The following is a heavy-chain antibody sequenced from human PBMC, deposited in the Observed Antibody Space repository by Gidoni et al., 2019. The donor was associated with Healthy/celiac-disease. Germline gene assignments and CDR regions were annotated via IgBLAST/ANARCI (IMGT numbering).Heavy chain of an antibody. CDR1: GSTFTSYY. Sequence: QVQLVQSGAEVKKPGASVKVSCKASGSTFTSYYMHWVRQAPGQGLEWMGIINPSGGSTSYAQKFQGRVTMTRDTSTSTVYMELSSLRSADTAVYYCARETTMGYYGMDVWGQGTTVTVSS. CDR3: ARETTMGYYGMDV. V-gene: IGHV1-46*03. D-gene: IGHD4-17*01. J-gene: IGHJ6*02. CDR2: INPSGGST.